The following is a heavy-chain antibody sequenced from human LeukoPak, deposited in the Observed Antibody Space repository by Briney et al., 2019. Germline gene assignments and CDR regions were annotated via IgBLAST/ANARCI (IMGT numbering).Heavy chain of an antibody. CDR2: ISGYDGNT. CDR1: AYTFITST. CDR3: ATTVTTSSYYFDY. J-gene: IGHJ4*02. D-gene: IGHD4-17*01. V-gene: IGHV1-18*04. Sequence: ASESLSSTSFAYTFITSTFSCVWHLPSQCLELMSWISGYDGNTNYAQKIRGRVTMTTDRSTSTAYMDLRSLRSDDTALYYCATTVTTSSYYFDYWGQGTLVTVSS.